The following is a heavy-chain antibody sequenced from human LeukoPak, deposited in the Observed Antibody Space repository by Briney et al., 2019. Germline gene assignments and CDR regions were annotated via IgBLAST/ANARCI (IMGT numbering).Heavy chain of an antibody. CDR1: GYSISSGFY. V-gene: IGHV4-38-2*02. CDR3: ARVGFWSGYISRPHYYMDV. J-gene: IGHJ6*03. Sequence: PSETLSLTCTVSGYSISSGFYWGWIRQPPGKGLEWIGNIHYSGSTYYKPSLKSRVTISVDTSKNQFSLKLSSVTAADTAVYYCARVGFWSGYISRPHYYMDVWGKGTTVTVSS. D-gene: IGHD3-3*01. CDR2: IHYSGST.